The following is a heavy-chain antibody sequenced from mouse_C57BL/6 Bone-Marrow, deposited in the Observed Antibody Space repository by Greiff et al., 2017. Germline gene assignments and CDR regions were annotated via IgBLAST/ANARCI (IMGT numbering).Heavy chain of an antibody. CDR1: GFTFSDYY. CDR3: ASHYYSNYDGYFDV. J-gene: IGHJ1*03. V-gene: IGHV5-12*01. CDR2: ISNGGGST. Sequence: EVQGVESGGGLVQPGGSLKLSCAASGFTFSDYYMYWVRQTPEKRLEWVAYISNGGGSTYYPDTVKGRFTISRDNAKNPLYLQMSRLKSEDTAMYYCASHYYSNYDGYFDVWGTGTTVTVSS. D-gene: IGHD2-5*01.